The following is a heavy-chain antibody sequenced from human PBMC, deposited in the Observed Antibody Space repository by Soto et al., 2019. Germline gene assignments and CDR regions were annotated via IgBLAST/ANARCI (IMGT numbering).Heavy chain of an antibody. D-gene: IGHD2-15*01. Sequence: QVQLVQSGAEVKKPGSSVKVSCKASGGTFSSYAISWVRQAPGQGLEWKGGIIPIFGTANYAQKFQGRVTITADESTSTAYMELSSLRSEDTAVYYCAGYCSGGSCPLDAFDIWGQGTMVTVSS. CDR2: IIPIFGTA. CDR1: GGTFSSYA. V-gene: IGHV1-69*01. J-gene: IGHJ3*02. CDR3: AGYCSGGSCPLDAFDI.